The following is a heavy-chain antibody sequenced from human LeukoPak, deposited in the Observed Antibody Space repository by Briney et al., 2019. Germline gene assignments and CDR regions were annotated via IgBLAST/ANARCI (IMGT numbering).Heavy chain of an antibody. J-gene: IGHJ4*02. V-gene: IGHV3-53*01. D-gene: IGHD2-15*01. CDR3: ARLGALGYASVPDY. CDR2: LYSGGST. CDR1: GLIVSSNY. Sequence: GGSLRLSCAASGLIVSSNYMSWVRQAPGKGLEWLSVLYSGGSTYYADSVKGRFTISRDNSKNTVYLQMNRLRGEDTAVYYCARLGALGYASVPDYWGQGTLVTVSS.